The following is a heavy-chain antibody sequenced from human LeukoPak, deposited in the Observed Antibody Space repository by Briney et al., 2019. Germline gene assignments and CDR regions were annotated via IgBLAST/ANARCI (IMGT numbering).Heavy chain of an antibody. CDR2: ISYDGSNK. CDR3: ARVKSTRGRPWFGELSGLFDY. D-gene: IGHD3-10*01. J-gene: IGHJ4*02. Sequence: GRSLRLSCAASGFTFSSYAMHWVREAPGKGLVWVAVISYDGSNKYYADSVKGRFTISRDNSKNTLYLQMNSLRAEDTAVYYCARVKSTRGRPWFGELSGLFDYWGQGTLVTVSS. CDR1: GFTFSSYA. V-gene: IGHV3-30*01.